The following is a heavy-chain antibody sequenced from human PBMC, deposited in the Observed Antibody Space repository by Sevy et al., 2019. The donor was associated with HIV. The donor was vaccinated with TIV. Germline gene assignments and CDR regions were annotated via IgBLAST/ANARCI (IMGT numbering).Heavy chain of an antibody. V-gene: IGHV3-48*02. D-gene: IGHD3-10*01. CDR3: ARALLLWFGELSPEDY. J-gene: IGHJ4*02. CDR2: ISSSSSTI. Sequence: GGSLRLSCAASGFTFSSYSMNWVRQAPGKGLEWVSYISSSSSTIYYADSVKGRFTISRDNAKNSLYLQMNSLREEDTAVYYCARALLLWFGELSPEDYWGQGTLVTVSS. CDR1: GFTFSSYS.